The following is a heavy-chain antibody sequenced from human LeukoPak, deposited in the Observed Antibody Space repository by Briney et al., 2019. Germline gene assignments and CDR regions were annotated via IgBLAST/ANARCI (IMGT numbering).Heavy chain of an antibody. J-gene: IGHJ5*02. V-gene: IGHV4-34*01. CDR3: AGSSSYPAWFDP. CDR1: GGSFSGYY. CDR2: INHSGST. D-gene: IGHD6-13*01. Sequence: SETLSLTCAVYGGSFSGYYWSWIRQPPGKGLEWIGEINHSGSTNYNPSLKSRVTISVDTSKNQFSLKLSSVTAADTAVYYCAGSSSYPAWFDPWGQGTLVTVSS.